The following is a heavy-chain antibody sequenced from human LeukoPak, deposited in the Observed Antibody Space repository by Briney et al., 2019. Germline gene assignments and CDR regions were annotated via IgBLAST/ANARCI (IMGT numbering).Heavy chain of an antibody. Sequence: SQTLSLTCTVSGGSISSGSYYWRWIRQPAGKGLEWIGRIYTSGSTNYNPSLKSRVTISVDTSKNPFSLKLSSVTAADTAVYYCASIRGGYSYGYDAFDIWGQGTMVTVSS. CDR2: IYTSGST. V-gene: IGHV4-61*02. CDR3: ASIRGGYSYGYDAFDI. D-gene: IGHD5-18*01. CDR1: GGSISSGSYY. J-gene: IGHJ3*02.